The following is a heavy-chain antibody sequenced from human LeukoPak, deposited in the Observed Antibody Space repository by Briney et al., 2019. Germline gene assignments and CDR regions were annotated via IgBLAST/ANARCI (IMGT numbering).Heavy chain of an antibody. CDR3: ARVLDTAMVFDY. CDR1: GGSFSGYY. J-gene: IGHJ4*02. Sequence: SETLSLTCAVYGGSFSGYYWGWIRQPPGKGLEWIGNIYHSGSTYYNPSLKSRVTISVDTSKNQFSLKLSSVTAADTAVYYCARVLDTAMVFDYWGQGTLVTVSS. V-gene: IGHV4-34*01. D-gene: IGHD5-18*01. CDR2: IYHSGST.